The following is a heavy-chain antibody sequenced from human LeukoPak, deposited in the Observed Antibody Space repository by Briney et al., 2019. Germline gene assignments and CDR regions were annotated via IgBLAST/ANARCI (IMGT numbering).Heavy chain of an antibody. CDR2: IIPILGIA. CDR3: ARDGSYGASDAFDI. CDR1: GGTFSSYA. D-gene: IGHD1-26*01. Sequence: GASVKVSCKASGGTFSSYAISWVRQAPGQGLEWMGRIIPILGIANYAQKFQGRVTITADKSTSTAYMELSSLRSEDTAVYYCARDGSYGASDAFDIWGQGTMVTVSS. V-gene: IGHV1-69*04. J-gene: IGHJ3*02.